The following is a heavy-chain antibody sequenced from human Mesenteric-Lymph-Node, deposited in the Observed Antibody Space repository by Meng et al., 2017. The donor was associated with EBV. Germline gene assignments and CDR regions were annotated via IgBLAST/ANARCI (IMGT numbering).Heavy chain of an antibody. V-gene: IGHV3-11*01. CDR2: ISGSGSSI. J-gene: IGHJ4*02. CDR1: GYTFSNNY. CDR3: ARDWGFPYTFDD. Sequence: LVESGGGLVEPGASLRFSCAASGYTFSNNYMAWIRQAPGKGLEWISYISGSGSSIVYADSVRGRFTISRDNAKNSVYLQMTSLRAEDTAVYYCARDWGFPYTFDDWGRGTLVTVSS. D-gene: IGHD7-27*01.